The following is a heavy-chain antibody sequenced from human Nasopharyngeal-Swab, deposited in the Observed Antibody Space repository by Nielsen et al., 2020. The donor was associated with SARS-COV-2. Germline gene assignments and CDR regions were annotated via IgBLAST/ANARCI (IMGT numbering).Heavy chain of an antibody. CDR1: GYTFTSYD. CDR3: ARGRSITMIVVVITTEWYYYMDV. D-gene: IGHD3-22*01. CDR2: MNPNSGNT. Sequence: ASVKVSCKASGYTFTSYDINWVRQATGHGLEWMGWMNPNSGNTGYAQKFQGRVTMTRNTSISTAYMELSSLRSEDTAVYYCARGRSITMIVVVITTEWYYYMDVWGKGTTVTVSS. V-gene: IGHV1-8*01. J-gene: IGHJ6*03.